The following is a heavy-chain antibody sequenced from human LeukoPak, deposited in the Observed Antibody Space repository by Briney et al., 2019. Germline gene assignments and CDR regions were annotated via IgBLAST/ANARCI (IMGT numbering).Heavy chain of an antibody. V-gene: IGHV1-18*01. CDR3: ARGSPGPLDP. J-gene: IGHJ5*02. Sequence: GASVKVSCRASGYTFTSHGINWVRQAPGQGLEWMGWISPYNGDTNYAQIFQGRVTLTTDTSTTTAFMDLRSLRPDDTAVYYCARGSPGPLDPWGQGTLVTASS. CDR2: ISPYNGDT. CDR1: GYTFTSHG.